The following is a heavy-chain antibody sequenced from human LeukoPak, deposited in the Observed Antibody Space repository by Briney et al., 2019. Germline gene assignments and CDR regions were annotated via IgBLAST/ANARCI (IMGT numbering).Heavy chain of an antibody. J-gene: IGHJ4*02. D-gene: IGHD4-17*01. V-gene: IGHV4-59*01. CDR3: ARGIESYGDYGY. CDR2: MYNSGST. Sequence: SKTLSLTCTVSGGSISGSYWSWIRQPPGKGLEWIAYMYNSGSTNYNPSLKSRVTISIDTSKNQFSLKLSSLTAADTAIYYCARGIESYGDYGYWGQGILVTVSS. CDR1: GGSISGSY.